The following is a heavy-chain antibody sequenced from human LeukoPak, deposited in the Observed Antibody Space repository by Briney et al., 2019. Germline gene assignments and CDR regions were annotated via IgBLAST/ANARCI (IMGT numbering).Heavy chain of an antibody. CDR1: GGTFSSYA. CDR2: IIPIYGTV. CDR3: ARVWEEGYYGSGTYVSWFDP. Sequence: GALAKVSCKASGGTFSSYAISWVRQAPGQGLEWMRGIIPIYGTVNYAQKFQGRVTITTDESTSTAYMELSSLRSEDTAVYYCARVWEEGYYGSGTYVSWFDPWGQGTLVTVSS. D-gene: IGHD3-10*01. V-gene: IGHV1-69*05. J-gene: IGHJ5*02.